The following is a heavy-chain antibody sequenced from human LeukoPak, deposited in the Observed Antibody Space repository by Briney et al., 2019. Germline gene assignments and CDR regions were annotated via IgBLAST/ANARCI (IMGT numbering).Heavy chain of an antibody. CDR2: MNANNGNT. D-gene: IGHD6-13*01. CDR1: GYTFTSYD. J-gene: IGHJ4*02. V-gene: IGHV1-8*01. CDR3: GRGYSSSHNEI. Sequence: ASVKVTCKASGYTFTSYDFNWVRQATGQGLEWMGGMNANNGNTGYGQKFQGRVTMNSNTSICTAYMELSSLGSEDSAVYYCGRGYSSSHNEIWGQGTLVTVSS.